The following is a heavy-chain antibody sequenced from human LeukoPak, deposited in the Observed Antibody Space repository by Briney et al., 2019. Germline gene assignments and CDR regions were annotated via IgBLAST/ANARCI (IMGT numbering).Heavy chain of an antibody. CDR3: ARVRICSSSCFAEAKYYFDY. CDR2: IIPIFGTA. CDR1: GGTFSSYA. V-gene: IGHV1-69*01. D-gene: IGHD6-13*01. Sequence: GASVKVSCKASGGTFSSYAISWVRQAPGQGLEWMGGIIPIFGTANYAQKFQGRVTITADESTSTAYMELSSLRSEDTAVYYCARVRICSSSCFAEAKYYFDYWGQGTLVTVSS. J-gene: IGHJ4*02.